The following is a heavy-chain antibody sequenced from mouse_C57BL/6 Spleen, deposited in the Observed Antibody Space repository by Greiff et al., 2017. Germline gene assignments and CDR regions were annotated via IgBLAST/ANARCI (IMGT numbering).Heavy chain of an antibody. CDR3: ARSGLGRSGFAY. V-gene: IGHV1-61*01. CDR2: IYPSDSET. D-gene: IGHD4-1*01. CDR1: GYTFTSYW. Sequence: QVQLQQPGAELVRPGSSVKLSCKASGYTFTSYWMGWVKQRPGQGLEWIGNIYPSDSETHYNQKFKDKATLTVDKSSSTAYMQLSSLTSEDSAVYYCARSGLGRSGFAYWGQGTLVTVSA. J-gene: IGHJ3*01.